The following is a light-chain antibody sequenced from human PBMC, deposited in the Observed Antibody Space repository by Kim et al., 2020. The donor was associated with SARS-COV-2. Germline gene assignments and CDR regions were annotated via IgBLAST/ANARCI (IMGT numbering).Light chain of an antibody. CDR1: QDIGLH. J-gene: IGKJ2*01. Sequence: DIQMTQSPSSLSASVGDRATISCRASQDIGLHLAWYQQKPGERPNLLIYAASTLQSGVPSRFSGSGSGTHFILTISSLQPEDIATYYCQNYDRAPYTFGQGTKLEIK. CDR3: QNYDRAPYT. CDR2: AAS. V-gene: IGKV1-27*01.